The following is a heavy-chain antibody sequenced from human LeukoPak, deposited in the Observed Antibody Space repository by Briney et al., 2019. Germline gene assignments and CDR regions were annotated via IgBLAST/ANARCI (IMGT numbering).Heavy chain of an antibody. CDR3: ASNIAVAGTSKLYYHYYMDV. CDR2: IYHSGST. V-gene: IGHV4-38-2*02. CDR1: GYSISSGYY. D-gene: IGHD6-19*01. J-gene: IGHJ6*03. Sequence: SETLSLTCTVSGYSISSGYYWGWIRQPPGKGLEWIGSIYHSGSTYYNPSLKSRVTISVDTSKNQFSLKLSSVTAADTAVYYCASNIAVAGTSKLYYHYYMDVWGKGTTVTVSS.